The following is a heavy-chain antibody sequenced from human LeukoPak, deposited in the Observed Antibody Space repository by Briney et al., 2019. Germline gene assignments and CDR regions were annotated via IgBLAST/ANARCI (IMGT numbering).Heavy chain of an antibody. CDR1: GYSISIGYY. J-gene: IGHJ4*02. Sequence: PSETLSLTCGVSGYSISIGYYWAWIRQPPGKGLEWIGTIYHTGSTYYTPSLGGRVTISVDTSKNEFSLNLNSVTAADTAVYYCARAGWIITSGIDYWGQGALVTVSS. CDR2: IYHTGST. V-gene: IGHV4-38-2*01. D-gene: IGHD3-10*01. CDR3: ARAGWIITSGIDY.